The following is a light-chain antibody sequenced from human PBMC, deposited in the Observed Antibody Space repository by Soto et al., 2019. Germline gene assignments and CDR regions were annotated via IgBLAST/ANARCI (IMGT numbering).Light chain of an antibody. CDR1: QSISVW. CDR3: QQYNTYST. Sequence: DIQMTQSPSTLSASVGDRVTITCRASQSISVWSAWYQQKAGKAPNLLIYKASRLEGGVPSRFSGSGSETEFTLTISGMQPGDFATYYCQQYNTYSTFGQGTDWRL. V-gene: IGKV1-5*03. J-gene: IGKJ5*01. CDR2: KAS.